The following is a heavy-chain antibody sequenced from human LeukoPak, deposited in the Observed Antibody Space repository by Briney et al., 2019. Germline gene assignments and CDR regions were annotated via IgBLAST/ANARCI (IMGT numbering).Heavy chain of an antibody. D-gene: IGHD6-13*01. V-gene: IGHV4-59*08. CDR3: ARHGGGASSSWFDVFDI. CDR1: GDSXXTFY. J-gene: IGHJ3*02. Sequence: SETLSLTCTVSGDSXXTFYWSWIRQPXXXXLXWIGYLYYSGNTNLNPSLKSRVTISVATSRSQFSLTLNSVTAADTAVYYCARHGGGASSSWFDVFDIWGQGTMVTVSS. CDR2: LYYSGNT.